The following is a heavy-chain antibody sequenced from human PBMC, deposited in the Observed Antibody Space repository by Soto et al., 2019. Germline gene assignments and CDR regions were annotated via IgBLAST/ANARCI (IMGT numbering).Heavy chain of an antibody. V-gene: IGHV1-18*01. CDR1: GYTFTNYG. D-gene: IGHD6-6*01. Sequence: QVQVVQSGTEVKKPGASVKVSCKASGYTFTNYGISWVRQAPGQGLEWMGWIRSYNGNTNYAQIFQGRVTLTTATSQTTAYMELRSLRSDDTAVCYCARGDSSSGLDPWGQGTLVTVSS. CDR3: ARGDSSSGLDP. CDR2: IRSYNGNT. J-gene: IGHJ5*02.